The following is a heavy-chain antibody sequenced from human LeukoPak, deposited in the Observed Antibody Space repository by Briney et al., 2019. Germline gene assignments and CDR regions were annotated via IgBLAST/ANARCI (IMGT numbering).Heavy chain of an antibody. CDR3: ARETLPYGDFEY. V-gene: IGHV1-2*02. J-gene: IGHJ4*02. CDR2: GDPKSGGT. D-gene: IGHD4-17*01. Sequence: ASVKVSCKASGYTFIDYYIQWIRQAPGQGLEWMGWGDPKSGGTNYGQKFQGRVTITRDTSINTAYMEMSRLESDDTAMYYCARETLPYGDFEYWGQGSLVTVSS. CDR1: GYTFIDYY.